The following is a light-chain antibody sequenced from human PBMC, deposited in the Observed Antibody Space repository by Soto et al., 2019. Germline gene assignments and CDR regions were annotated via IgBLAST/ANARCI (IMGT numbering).Light chain of an antibody. V-gene: IGKV1-5*01. CDR1: QSISSW. CDR3: MQGLQSPGT. J-gene: IGKJ1*01. Sequence: DIQMTQSPSTLSASVGDRVTITCRASQSISSWLAWYQQKPGKAPKLLIYDASSLESGVPDRFSGSGSGTDFTLKISRVEAEDVGVYYCMQGLQSPGTFGQGTKVDIK. CDR2: DAS.